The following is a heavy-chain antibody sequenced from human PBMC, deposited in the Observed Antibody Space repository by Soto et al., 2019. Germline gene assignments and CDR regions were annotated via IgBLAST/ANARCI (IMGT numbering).Heavy chain of an antibody. CDR2: VSPPVRTS. D-gene: IGHD3-10*01. CDR1: GVSFNNNG. CDR3: ARVLNFGSVSYSTYGMDV. J-gene: IGHJ6*01. Sequence: GQLVQSGAEVKKPGSSVKVSCKTSGVSFNNNGIGWVRQSPGHGLEWMGGVSPPVRTSNYARKFQGRISSAPHASPGTVNTARSRLTSEYPAQDSGARVLNFGSVSYSTYGMDVWGQGNTVTVSS. V-gene: IGHV1-69*01.